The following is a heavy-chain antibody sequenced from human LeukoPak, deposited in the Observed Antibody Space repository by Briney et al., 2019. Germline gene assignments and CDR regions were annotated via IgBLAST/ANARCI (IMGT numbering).Heavy chain of an antibody. CDR1: GGSISSGGYY. V-gene: IGHV4-31*03. CDR3: ARHFWSGYSSNWFDP. Sequence: SETLSLTCTVSGGSISSGGYYWSWIRQHPGKGLEWIGNIYYSGSTYYNLSLKSRVTISVDTSKNQFSLRLSSVTAADTAVYYCARHFWSGYSSNWFDPWGQGSLVTVSS. CDR2: IYYSGST. J-gene: IGHJ5*02. D-gene: IGHD3-3*02.